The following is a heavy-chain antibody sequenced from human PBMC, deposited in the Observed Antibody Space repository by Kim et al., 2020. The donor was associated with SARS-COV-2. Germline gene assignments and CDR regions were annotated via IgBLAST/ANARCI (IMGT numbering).Heavy chain of an antibody. CDR2: ITDSSGTA. Sequence: GGSLRLSCLVSGLTFTTNGMIWVRQAPGKGLEWVASITDSSGTATYYVDPVKGRFIITRDNSKNTLYLQMNSRRVDDTALYYCAGWATRRRVVYWGQG. CDR1: GLTFTTNG. V-gene: IGHV3-23*01. CDR3: AGWATRRRVVY. D-gene: IGHD6-6*01. J-gene: IGHJ4*02.